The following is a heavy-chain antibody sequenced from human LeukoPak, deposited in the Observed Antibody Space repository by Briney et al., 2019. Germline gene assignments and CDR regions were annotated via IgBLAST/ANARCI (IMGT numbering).Heavy chain of an antibody. D-gene: IGHD6-13*01. CDR1: GFTVSSNY. CDR3: AKKSHAEYSSSWYMDY. V-gene: IGHV3-66*01. J-gene: IGHJ4*02. CDR2: IYSGGST. Sequence: GGSLRLSCAASGFTVSSNYMSWVRQAPGKGLEWVSVIYSGGSTYYADSVKGRFTISRDNSKNTLYLQMNSLRAEDTAVYYCAKKSHAEYSSSWYMDYWGQGTLVTVSS.